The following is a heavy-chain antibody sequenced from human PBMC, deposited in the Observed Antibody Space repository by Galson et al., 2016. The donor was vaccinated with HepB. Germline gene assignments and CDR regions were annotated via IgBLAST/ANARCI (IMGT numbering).Heavy chain of an antibody. Sequence: SETLSLTCTVSGGAISRNSWAWIRQPAGKGLEWIGRISPTSSTNYNPSLQSRISISIDTSMNQFTLNLRSVTAADTAVYYCARDRGSYPDFGDDYYMDVWGKGTTVTVSS. CDR1: GGAISRNS. CDR3: ARDRGSYPDFGDDYYMDV. CDR2: ISPTSST. V-gene: IGHV4-4*07. D-gene: IGHD3/OR15-3a*01. J-gene: IGHJ6*03.